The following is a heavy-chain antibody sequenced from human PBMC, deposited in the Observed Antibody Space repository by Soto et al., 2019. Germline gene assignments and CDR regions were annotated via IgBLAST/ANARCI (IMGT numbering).Heavy chain of an antibody. CDR2: ISAYNGNT. CDR1: GYTFTSYG. CDR3: ARSRYGSGRPLSDQFDH. J-gene: IGHJ4*02. D-gene: IGHD3-10*01. V-gene: IGHV1-18*01. Sequence: QVQLVQSGAEVQKPGASVKVSCKASGYTFTSYGISWVRQDPGQGLEWMGWISAYNGNTNYAQKLQGRVTMTTDTSTSTAYMELRRLRSDDTAVYYCARSRYGSGRPLSDQFDHWGQGTLVTVSS.